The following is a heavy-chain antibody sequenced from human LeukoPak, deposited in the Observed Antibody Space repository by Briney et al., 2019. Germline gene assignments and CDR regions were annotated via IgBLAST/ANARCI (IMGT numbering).Heavy chain of an antibody. V-gene: IGHV1-18*01. Sequence: GASVKVSCKASGYTFTTYGISWVRQAPGQGLEWMGWISAYSGSTNYAQNLQGRVTMTTDTSTSTAYMEPRSLRSDDTAVYYCARHYGGTFFDYWGQGTLVTVSS. J-gene: IGHJ4*02. CDR1: GYTFTTYG. CDR2: ISAYSGST. D-gene: IGHD4-23*01. CDR3: ARHYGGTFFDY.